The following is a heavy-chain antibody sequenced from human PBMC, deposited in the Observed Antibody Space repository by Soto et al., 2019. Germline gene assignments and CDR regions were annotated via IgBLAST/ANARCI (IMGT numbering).Heavy chain of an antibody. D-gene: IGHD6-13*01. CDR1: GGSIGSGGYS. J-gene: IGHJ4*02. V-gene: IGHV4-30-2*01. CDR3: ASSHAGAHITASVH. CDR2: IYHSGST. Sequence: SETLSRTGAVAGGSIGSGGYSWSWIRQPPGKGLEWIGYIYHSGSTHYNPSLKSRVTISVDRSKNQFSLKLSSVTAADTTVYYCASSHAGAHITASVHWGQGTLVTVS.